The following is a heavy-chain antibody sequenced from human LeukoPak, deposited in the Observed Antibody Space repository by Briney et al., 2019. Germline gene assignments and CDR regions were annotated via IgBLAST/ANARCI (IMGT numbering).Heavy chain of an antibody. Sequence: GGSLRLSCAASGFTVSSNYMSWVRQAPGKGLEWVSVIYSGGSTYYADSVKGRFTISRDNSKNTLYLQMNSLSAEDTAVYYCARDPGGDGGNSWSWSFDYWGQGTLVTVSS. D-gene: IGHD4-23*01. CDR2: IYSGGST. CDR1: GFTVSSNY. J-gene: IGHJ4*02. V-gene: IGHV3-66*01. CDR3: ARDPGGDGGNSWSWSFDY.